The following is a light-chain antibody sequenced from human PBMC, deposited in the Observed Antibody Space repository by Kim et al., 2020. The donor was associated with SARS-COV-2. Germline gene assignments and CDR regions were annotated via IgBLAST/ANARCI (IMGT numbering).Light chain of an antibody. Sequence: VAWGQTVRSTCQGDSLRSYYATWYQQRTRQAPVLVIYGRNNRPSGIPDRFSGSSSGNTASLTISGAQAEDEADFYCQSRDSGGNVLFGGGTQLTVL. J-gene: IGLJ2*01. CDR2: GRN. CDR1: SLRSYY. CDR3: QSRDSGGNVL. V-gene: IGLV3-19*01.